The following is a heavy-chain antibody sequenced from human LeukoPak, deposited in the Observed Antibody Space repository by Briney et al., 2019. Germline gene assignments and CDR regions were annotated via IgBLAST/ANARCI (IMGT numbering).Heavy chain of an antibody. CDR2: IISDGSIT. Sequence: GGSLRLSCAASGFTFSSYWMHWVRQAPGKGLVWVSRIISDGSITTYADSVKGRFTISRDNAKNTLYLQMNSLRAEDTAVYYCAIIYLIVGATTFDYWGQGTLVTVSS. D-gene: IGHD1-26*01. J-gene: IGHJ4*02. CDR3: AIIYLIVGATTFDY. V-gene: IGHV3-74*01. CDR1: GFTFSSYW.